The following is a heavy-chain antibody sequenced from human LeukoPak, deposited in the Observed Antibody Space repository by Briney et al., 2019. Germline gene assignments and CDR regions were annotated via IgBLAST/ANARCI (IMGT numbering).Heavy chain of an antibody. CDR2: INHSGST. Sequence: SETLSLTCAVYGGSFSGYYWSWIRQPPGKGLEWIGEINHSGSTNYNPSLKSRVTISVDTSKNQFSLKLSSVTAADTAVYYCARKGHSSSSLNLFDPWGQGTLVTVSS. CDR3: ARKGHSSSSLNLFDP. V-gene: IGHV4-34*01. J-gene: IGHJ5*02. CDR1: GGSFSGYY. D-gene: IGHD6-6*01.